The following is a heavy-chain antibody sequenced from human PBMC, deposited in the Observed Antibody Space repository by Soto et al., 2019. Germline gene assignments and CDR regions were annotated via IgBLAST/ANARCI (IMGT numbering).Heavy chain of an antibody. V-gene: IGHV3-33*01. CDR1: GFPFSFYG. D-gene: IGHD3-9*01. J-gene: IGHJ3*02. CDR2: IVSDGSAI. CDR3: ARDDGFDNENGFDM. Sequence: GGSLRLSCAVSGFPFSFYGFHWVRQSPGKGLEWLGGIVSDGSAIYHADSVEGRFFISRDNSKVSLYLQMNVLRVEDTAVYYCARDDGFDNENGFDMWGQGTMVTVSS.